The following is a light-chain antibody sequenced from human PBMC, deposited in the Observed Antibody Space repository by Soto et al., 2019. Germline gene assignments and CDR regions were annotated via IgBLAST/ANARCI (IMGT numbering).Light chain of an antibody. CDR1: QSVSSY. CDR3: QQRNNWT. J-gene: IGKJ1*01. V-gene: IGKV3-11*01. CDR2: DAS. Sequence: EVVLTPSPATLSLSPVERATLSCRASQSVSSYLAWYQQKPGQAPRLLIYDASNRATGIPARFSGSGSGTDFTLTISSLEPEDFAVYYCQQRNNWTFGQGTKVDIK.